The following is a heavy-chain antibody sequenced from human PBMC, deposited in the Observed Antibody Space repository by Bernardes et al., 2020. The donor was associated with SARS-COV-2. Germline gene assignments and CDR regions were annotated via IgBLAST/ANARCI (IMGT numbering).Heavy chain of an antibody. V-gene: IGHV3-13*01. CDR2: IGTGGDT. CDR1: GFTFSSHD. Sequence: GGSLRLSCAASGFTFSSHDMQWVRQATGKGLEWVSGIGTGGDTYYSDSVKGRFIISRDNSKNTLYLQMHTLGAEDTAVYYCAKDLEHCSSTTCRKPFDNWGQGTLVTVSS. D-gene: IGHD2-2*01. J-gene: IGHJ4*02. CDR3: AKDLEHCSSTTCRKPFDN.